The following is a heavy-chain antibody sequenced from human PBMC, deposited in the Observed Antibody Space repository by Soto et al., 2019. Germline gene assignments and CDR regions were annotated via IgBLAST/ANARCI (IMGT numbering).Heavy chain of an antibody. CDR3: ARRNSGGNWLGP. D-gene: IGHD2-15*01. Sequence: SETLSLTCVVSGGSVSSGTYYWTWIRQPPGKGLEWIGYISNSGSTNYNPSLKSRVTISADTSKNQFSLKLNSVTAADTAVYYCARRNSGGNWLGPWGQGTPVTVSS. V-gene: IGHV4-61*01. J-gene: IGHJ5*02. CDR2: ISNSGST. CDR1: GGSVSSGTYY.